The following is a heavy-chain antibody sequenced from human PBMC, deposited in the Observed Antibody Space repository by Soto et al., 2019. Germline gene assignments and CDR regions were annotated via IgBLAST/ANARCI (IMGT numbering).Heavy chain of an antibody. J-gene: IGHJ6*02. V-gene: IGHV3-30*18. CDR1: GFTFSSYG. CDR2: ISYDGSNK. CDR3: AKDRYYSNYGDYYYGMDV. D-gene: IGHD4-4*01. Sequence: GGSLRLSCAASGFTFSSYGMHWVRQAPGKGLEWVAVISYDGSNKYYADSVKGRFTISRDNSKNTLYLQMNSLRAEDTAVYYCAKDRYYSNYGDYYYGMDVWGQGTTVTVSS.